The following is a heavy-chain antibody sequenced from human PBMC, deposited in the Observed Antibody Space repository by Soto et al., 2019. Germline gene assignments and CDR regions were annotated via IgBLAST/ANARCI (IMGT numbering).Heavy chain of an antibody. V-gene: IGHV4-59*08. J-gene: IGHJ6*03. Sequence: QVQLQESGPGLVKPSETLSLTCTVSGGSISSYYWSWIRQPPRKGLEWIGYIYYSGSTNYNPSLNRRVSLSVATSKSRCSLKLSSGTAADTAVYCCARRADRGGTTRGGLCYMVVFRKGTTLTVSS. D-gene: IGHD4-17*01. CDR2: IYYSGST. CDR1: GGSISSYY. CDR3: ARRADRGGTTRGGLCYMVV.